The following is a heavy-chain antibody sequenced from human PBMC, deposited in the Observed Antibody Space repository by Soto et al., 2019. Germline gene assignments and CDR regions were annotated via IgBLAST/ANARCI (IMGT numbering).Heavy chain of an antibody. D-gene: IGHD2-15*01. Sequence: QLQLQESGPGLVKPSETLSLTCTVSGGSISSFNYFWGWIRQPPGKGLEWIGILYYSGNTYYNPSLQSQVTISVDTSKKQCTLTLRSVTAADTAVYYCARGGGSTFNWFDPWGQGTLVTVSP. CDR3: ARGGGSTFNWFDP. V-gene: IGHV4-39*01. J-gene: IGHJ5*02. CDR2: LYYSGNT. CDR1: GGSISSFNYF.